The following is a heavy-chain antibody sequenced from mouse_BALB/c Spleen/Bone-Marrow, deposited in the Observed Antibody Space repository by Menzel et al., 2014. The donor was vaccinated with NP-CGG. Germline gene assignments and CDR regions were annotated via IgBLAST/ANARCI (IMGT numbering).Heavy chain of an antibody. D-gene: IGHD2-4*01. CDR1: GFSFNSYG. J-gene: IGHJ3*01. CDR3: ARHAYYDQTEVSFVY. Sequence: EVKVVESGGGLVKSGGSLKLSCAASGFSFNSYGMSWVRQTPEKRLEWLATISGGGSYTFYPDSVKGRFTISRDNAKNNLYLQLSSLRSEDTALYYCARHAYYDQTEVSFVYWGQGTLVTVSA. CDR2: ISGGGSYT. V-gene: IGHV5-9-2*01.